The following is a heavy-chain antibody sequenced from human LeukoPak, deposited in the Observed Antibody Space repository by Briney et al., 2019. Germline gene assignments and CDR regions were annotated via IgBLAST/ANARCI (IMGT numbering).Heavy chain of an antibody. CDR3: AREAVAGHLDY. V-gene: IGHV4-34*01. Sequence: ASETPSLTCAVYGGSFSGYYWSWIRQPPGKGLEWIGEINHSGSTNYNPSLKSRVTISVDTSKNQFSLKLSSVTAADTAVYYCAREAVAGHLDYWGQGTLVTVSS. J-gene: IGHJ4*02. CDR2: INHSGST. D-gene: IGHD6-19*01. CDR1: GGSFSGYY.